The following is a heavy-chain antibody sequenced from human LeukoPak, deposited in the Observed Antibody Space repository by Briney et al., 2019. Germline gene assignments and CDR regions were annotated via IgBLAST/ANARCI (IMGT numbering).Heavy chain of an antibody. CDR1: GYTFTNYH. CDR3: TRAPPGMTMMTDY. Sequence: AASVKVSCKASGYTFTNYHIAWVRQAPGQGLEWMGWVSTNDGNTVYAQRLQGRVTMTTDTSTSVAYMELGSLTSDDTAVYYCTRAPPGMTMMTDYWGQGTLVTVSS. D-gene: IGHD3-22*01. J-gene: IGHJ4*02. V-gene: IGHV1-18*01. CDR2: VSTNDGNT.